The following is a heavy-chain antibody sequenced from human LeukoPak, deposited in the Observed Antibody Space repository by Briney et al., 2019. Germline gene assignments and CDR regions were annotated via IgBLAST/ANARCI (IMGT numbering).Heavy chain of an antibody. V-gene: IGHV1-46*01. CDR3: ARVLEEALDY. CDR2: INPSGGST. D-gene: IGHD3-3*02. J-gene: IGHJ4*02. CDR1: GYTFTSFY. Sequence: ASVKVSCKASGYTFTSFYMHWVRQAPGQGLEWMGIINPSGGSTSYAQKFQGRVTMTRDTSTSTVYMELSNLRSEDTAVYYCARVLEEALDYWGQGTLVTVSS.